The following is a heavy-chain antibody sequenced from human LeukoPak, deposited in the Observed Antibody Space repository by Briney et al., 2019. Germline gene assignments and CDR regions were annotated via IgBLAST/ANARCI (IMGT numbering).Heavy chain of an antibody. J-gene: IGHJ4*02. V-gene: IGHV3-30*04. D-gene: IGHD6-13*01. Sequence: PGGSLRLSCRGSGFMFGDYAISWVRQAPGKGLEWVALMSGDGVHIYYAESVKGRFTISRDNSRNTLYLQMNSLRAEDTAVYYCAKAAVYSRSWTPFDDWGQGTLVTVSS. CDR1: GFMFGDYA. CDR2: MSGDGVHI. CDR3: AKAAVYSRSWTPFDD.